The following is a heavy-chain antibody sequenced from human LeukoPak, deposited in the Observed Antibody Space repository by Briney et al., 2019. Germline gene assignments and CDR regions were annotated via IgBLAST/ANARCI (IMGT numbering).Heavy chain of an antibody. CDR1: VCSISSYY. Sequence: SETLSLTCTRSVCSISSYYWSWIRQPPGKGLEWIGYIYYSGSTNYNPSLKSRVTISVDTSKNQFSLKLSSVTAADTAVYYCARERCSSTSCYTEDYYYMDVWGKGTTVTVSS. CDR3: ARERCSSTSCYTEDYYYMDV. J-gene: IGHJ6*03. V-gene: IGHV4-59*01. D-gene: IGHD2-2*02. CDR2: IYYSGST.